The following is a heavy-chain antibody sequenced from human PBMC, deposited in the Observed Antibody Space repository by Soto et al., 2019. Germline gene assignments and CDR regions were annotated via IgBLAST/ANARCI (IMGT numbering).Heavy chain of an antibody. CDR3: AKIAVAGTFLRYYFDY. Sequence: PGGSLRLCCAASGFTFSSYAMHWVRQAPGKGLEWVAVISYDGSNKYYADSVKGRFTISRDNSKNTLYLQMNSLRAEDTAVYYCAKIAVAGTFLRYYFDYWGQGTLVTVSS. V-gene: IGHV3-30-3*02. CDR1: GFTFSSYA. D-gene: IGHD6-19*01. CDR2: ISYDGSNK. J-gene: IGHJ4*02.